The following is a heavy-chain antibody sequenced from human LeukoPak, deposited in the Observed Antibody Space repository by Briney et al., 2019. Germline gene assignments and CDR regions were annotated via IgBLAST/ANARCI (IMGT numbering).Heavy chain of an antibody. CDR1: DDSITMYY. J-gene: IGHJ4*02. Sequence: PSETLSLTCSVSDDSITMYYWTWIRQPPGKGLEWIGYIYYSGSTNYNPSLKSRVTISVDTSKNQFSLKLSSVTAADTAVYYCARGDSSGYYSPNFDYWGQGTLVTVSS. D-gene: IGHD3-22*01. CDR2: IYYSGST. CDR3: ARGDSSGYYSPNFDY. V-gene: IGHV4-59*01.